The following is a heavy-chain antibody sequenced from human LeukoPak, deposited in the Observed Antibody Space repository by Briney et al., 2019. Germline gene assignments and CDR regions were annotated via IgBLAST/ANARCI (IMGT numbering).Heavy chain of an antibody. CDR3: ARANGYYYYGMDV. CDR1: GFTVSSNY. Sequence: GGSLRLSCAASGFTVSSNYMSWVRQAPGKGLEWVSVIYSGGSTYYADSVKGRFTISRGNSKNTLYLQMNSLRAEDTAVYYCARANGYYYYGMDVWGQGTTVTVSS. D-gene: IGHD2-8*01. CDR2: IYSGGST. J-gene: IGHJ6*02. V-gene: IGHV3-53*01.